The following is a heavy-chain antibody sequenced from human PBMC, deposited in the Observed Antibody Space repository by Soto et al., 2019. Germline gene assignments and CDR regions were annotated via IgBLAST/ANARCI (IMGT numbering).Heavy chain of an antibody. CDR2: INSDGSST. Sequence: GGSLRLSCAASGCTLSSYWMHWFRQAPGKGLVWDSRINSDGSSTSYADSVKGRFTISRDNAKNTLYLQMNSLRAEDTAVYYCARDRAPMLYDIWGQGTMVTVSS. J-gene: IGHJ3*02. CDR1: GCTLSSYW. CDR3: ARDRAPMLYDI. V-gene: IGHV3-74*01. D-gene: IGHD3-16*01.